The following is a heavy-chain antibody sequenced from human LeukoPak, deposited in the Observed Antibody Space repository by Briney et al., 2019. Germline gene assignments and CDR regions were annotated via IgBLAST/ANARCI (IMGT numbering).Heavy chain of an antibody. J-gene: IGHJ3*02. V-gene: IGHV3-74*01. D-gene: IGHD2-21*02. Sequence: PGGPLRLSCAASGFAFSSYWMHWVRQAPGKGLVWVSRINSDGDSPNYADSVKGRFTISRDDAKNTLYLQMNSLRGEDTAVYYCARGFVSGGDCCAFDIWGQGTMVTVSS. CDR2: INSDGDSP. CDR3: ARGFVSGGDCCAFDI. CDR1: GFAFSSYW.